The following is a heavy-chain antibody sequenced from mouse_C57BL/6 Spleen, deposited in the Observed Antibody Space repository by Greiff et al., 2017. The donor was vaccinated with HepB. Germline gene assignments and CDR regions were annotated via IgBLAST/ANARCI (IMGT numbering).Heavy chain of an antibody. D-gene: IGHD1-1*01. J-gene: IGHJ4*01. Sequence: VQLQQPGAELVKPGASVKLSCKASGYTFTSYWMQWVKQRPGQGLEWIGEIDPSDSYTNYNQKFKGKATLTVDTSSSTAYMQLSSLTSEDSAVYYCARRGELRYAMDYWGQGTSVTVSS. CDR2: IDPSDSYT. V-gene: IGHV1-50*01. CDR1: GYTFTSYW. CDR3: ARRGELRYAMDY.